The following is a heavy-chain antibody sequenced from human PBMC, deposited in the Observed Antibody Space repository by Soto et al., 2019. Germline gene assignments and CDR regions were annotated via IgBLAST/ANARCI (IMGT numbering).Heavy chain of an antibody. CDR3: ARDVDWAFDY. Sequence: EVQLVESGGALLQPGGSLRLSCAASGFTFSSYSMVWVRQAPGKGLEWISYIFATGATIYYADSVKGRFTVSRDNARNSVSLLMNSLRAEDTAVYYCARDVDWAFDYWGRGTLVTVSS. J-gene: IGHJ4*02. V-gene: IGHV3-48*04. CDR2: IFATGATI. D-gene: IGHD3-9*01. CDR1: GFTFSSYS.